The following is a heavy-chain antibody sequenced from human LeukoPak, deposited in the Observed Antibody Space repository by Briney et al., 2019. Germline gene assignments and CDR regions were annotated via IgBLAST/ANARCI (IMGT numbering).Heavy chain of an antibody. CDR2: TYHSGST. Sequence: PSGTLSLTCAVSGGSISSSNWWSWVRQPPGKGLEWIGETYHSGSTNYNPSLKSRVTISVDKSKNQFSLKLSSVTAADTAVYYCARSTEVAAAGSAYWGQGTLVTVSS. D-gene: IGHD6-13*01. CDR3: ARSTEVAAAGSAY. CDR1: GGSISSSNW. J-gene: IGHJ4*02. V-gene: IGHV4-4*02.